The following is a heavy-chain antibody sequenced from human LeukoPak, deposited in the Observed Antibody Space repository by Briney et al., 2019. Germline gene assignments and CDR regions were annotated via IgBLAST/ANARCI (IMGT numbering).Heavy chain of an antibody. D-gene: IGHD1/OR15-1a*01. J-gene: IGHJ4*01. V-gene: IGHV4-39*07. CDR3: ARGTATTDF. Sequence: SETLSLTCNVSGDSISTSVYYWAWLRQFPGRGLEWIGNIYSTGMTYYNPSLKSRVSISVDTSKSQFSLRLSSVTAADTAVYYCARGTATTDFWGHGTLVTVSS. CDR2: IYSTGMT. CDR1: GDSISTSVYY.